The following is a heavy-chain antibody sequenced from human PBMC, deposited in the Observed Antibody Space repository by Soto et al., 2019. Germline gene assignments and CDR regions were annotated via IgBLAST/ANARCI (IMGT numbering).Heavy chain of an antibody. D-gene: IGHD5-12*01. CDR3: AKELDDGYNPFDY. CDR2: ISGSGGGT. CDR1: GFIFSSYA. V-gene: IGHV3-23*01. J-gene: IGHJ4*02. Sequence: EVLLLESGGGLVQPGGSLRLSCVGSGFIFSSYAMSWVRQDPGKGREEISAISGSGGGTYYADSVKGRFTISRDNSKNTVYLQMNSLRAEDTAAYYCAKELDDGYNPFDYWGQGTLVTFSP.